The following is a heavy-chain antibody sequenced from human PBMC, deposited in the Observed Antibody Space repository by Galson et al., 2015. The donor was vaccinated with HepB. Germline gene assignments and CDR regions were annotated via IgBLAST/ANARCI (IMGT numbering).Heavy chain of an antibody. J-gene: IGHJ4*02. Sequence: VKVSCKVSGYTFTDYYMHWVQQAPGKGLEWMGLVDPEDGETIYAEKFQGRVTITADTSTDTAYMELSSLRSEDTAVYYCARSLYLSGRSYMFDYWGQGTLVTVSS. D-gene: IGHD1-26*01. CDR3: ARSLYLSGRSYMFDY. V-gene: IGHV1-69-2*01. CDR1: GYTFTDYY. CDR2: VDPEDGET.